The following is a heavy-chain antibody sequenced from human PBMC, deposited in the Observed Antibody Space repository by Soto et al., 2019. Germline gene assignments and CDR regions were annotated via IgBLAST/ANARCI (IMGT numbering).Heavy chain of an antibody. CDR2: INAGNGNT. CDR1: GYTFTSYA. CDR3: AGNGVGTYHFDS. V-gene: IGHV1-3*01. J-gene: IGHJ4*02. Sequence: QVQLVHSGAEVKKPGASVKVSCKASGYTFTSYAIHWVRQAPGQRLEWMGWINAGNGNTRYSQKFQCRVTITRDTSGSTADTEMSSLRSDDTAVYECAGNGVGTYHFDSWGEGTLVTVSS. D-gene: IGHD1-1*01.